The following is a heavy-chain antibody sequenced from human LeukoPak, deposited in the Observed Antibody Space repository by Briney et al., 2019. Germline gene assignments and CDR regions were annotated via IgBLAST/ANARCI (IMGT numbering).Heavy chain of an antibody. D-gene: IGHD6-6*01. CDR2: ISSSSSYI. CDR3: ARGYSSSSLPDY. CDR1: GFTFSSYS. J-gene: IGHJ4*02. V-gene: IGHV3-21*01. Sequence: TGGSLRLSCAASGFTFSSYSMNWVRQAPGKGLEWVSSISSSSSYIYYADSVKGRFTISRDNAKNSLYLQMNSLRAEDMAVYYCARGYSSSSLPDYWGQGTLVTVSS.